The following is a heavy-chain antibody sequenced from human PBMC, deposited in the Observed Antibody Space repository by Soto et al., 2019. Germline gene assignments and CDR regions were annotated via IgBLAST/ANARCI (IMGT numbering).Heavy chain of an antibody. V-gene: IGHV4-61*01. J-gene: IGHJ4*02. Sequence: SETLSLTSTVSCGSVSSGSYYWSWIRQPPGKGLEWIGYIYYSGSTNYNPSLKSRVTISVDTSKNQFSLKLSSVTAADTAVYYCARAPIYYDSSGYNSPFDYWGQGTLVTVSS. CDR1: CGSVSSGSYY. CDR3: ARAPIYYDSSGYNSPFDY. CDR2: IYYSGST. D-gene: IGHD3-22*01.